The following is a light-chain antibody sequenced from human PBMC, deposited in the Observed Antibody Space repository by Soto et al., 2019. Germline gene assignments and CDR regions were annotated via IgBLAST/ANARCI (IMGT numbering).Light chain of an antibody. CDR1: QSISSW. CDR3: QQYNSYSGT. J-gene: IGKJ1*01. V-gene: IGKV1-5*03. CDR2: KAS. Sequence: DIQMTQSPSSLSASVGDGVTLXXRASQSISSWLAWYQQKPGKAPKXLIYKASSLESGVPSRFSGSGSGTEFTLTISSLQPDDFATYYCQQYNSYSGTFGQGTKVDIK.